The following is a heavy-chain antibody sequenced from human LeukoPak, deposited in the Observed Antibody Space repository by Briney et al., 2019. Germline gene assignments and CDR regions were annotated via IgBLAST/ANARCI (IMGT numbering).Heavy chain of an antibody. Sequence: GASVKVSCKASGYTFTSYGISWVRQAPGQGLEWMGWISAYNGNTNYAQKLQGRVTMTTDTSTSTAYMELRSLRSDDTAVYYCARKSGQQDYYYGMDVWGQGTTVTVSS. CDR2: ISAYNGNT. CDR3: ARKSGQQDYYYGMDV. V-gene: IGHV1-18*01. J-gene: IGHJ6*02. CDR1: GYTFTSYG. D-gene: IGHD7-27*01.